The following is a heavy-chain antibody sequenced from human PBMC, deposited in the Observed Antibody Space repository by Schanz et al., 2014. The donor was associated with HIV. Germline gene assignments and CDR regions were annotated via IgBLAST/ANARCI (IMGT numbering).Heavy chain of an antibody. CDR2: ISRSGSTM. D-gene: IGHD3-22*01. CDR1: GFRLSDYY. Sequence: QVQLMESGGGLVKPGGSLRLSCAASGFRLSDYYMSWLRQAPGKGLEWVSYISRSGSTMYYAESVKGRFTISRDNTKNSLYLEMDSLRVEDTAMYYCTRDAFYYDSPFDFWGQGTMVTVSS. V-gene: IGHV3-11*01. CDR3: TRDAFYYDSPFDF. J-gene: IGHJ3*01.